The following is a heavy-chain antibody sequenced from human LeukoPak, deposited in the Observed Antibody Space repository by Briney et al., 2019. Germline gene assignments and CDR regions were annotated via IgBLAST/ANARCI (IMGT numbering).Heavy chain of an antibody. D-gene: IGHD2-2*01. J-gene: IGHJ6*02. CDR3: ARGGIVVVPEPCYGMDV. V-gene: IGHV1-46*01. CDR2: INPSGGST. Sequence: GASVTVSCTASGYTFTSYYMHWVRQAPGQGLEWMGIINPSGGSTSYAQKFQGRVTMTRDTSTSTVYMELSSLRSEDTAVYYCARGGIVVVPEPCYGMDVWGQGTTVTVSS. CDR1: GYTFTSYY.